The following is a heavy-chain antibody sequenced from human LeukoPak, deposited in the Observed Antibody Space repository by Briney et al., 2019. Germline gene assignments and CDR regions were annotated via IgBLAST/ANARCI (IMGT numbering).Heavy chain of an antibody. J-gene: IGHJ4*02. CDR1: GYTFTGYY. Sequence: ASVKVSCKASGYTFTGYYMHWVRQAPGQGVEWMGRINPNSGGTNYAQKFQGRVTMTRDTSISTAYMELSRLRSDDTAVYYCASPFGVVTAFDYWGQGTLVTVSS. V-gene: IGHV1-2*06. CDR2: INPNSGGT. D-gene: IGHD3-3*01. CDR3: ASPFGVVTAFDY.